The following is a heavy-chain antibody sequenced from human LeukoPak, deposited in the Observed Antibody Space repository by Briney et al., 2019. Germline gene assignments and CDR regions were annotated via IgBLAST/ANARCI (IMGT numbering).Heavy chain of an antibody. J-gene: IGHJ4*02. Sequence: GGSLRLSCAASGFTLSNFAMSWIRQAPGKGLEWVSALNGDNTYYADSVKGRFTVSRDNSKNTLYLQMNSLRAEDTAVYYCAKRPYYYDSSGYYDYWGQGTLVTVSS. D-gene: IGHD3-22*01. CDR2: LNGDNT. CDR1: GFTLSNFA. V-gene: IGHV3-23*01. CDR3: AKRPYYYDSSGYYDY.